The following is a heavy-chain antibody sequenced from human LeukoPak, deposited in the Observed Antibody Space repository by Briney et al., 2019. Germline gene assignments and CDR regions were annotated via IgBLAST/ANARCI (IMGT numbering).Heavy chain of an antibody. J-gene: IGHJ3*02. CDR3: AKGIADSSSWYGDAFDI. V-gene: IGHV3-7*01. CDR1: GFTLSSYW. CDR2: IKQDGSEK. D-gene: IGHD6-13*01. Sequence: GGSLRLSCAASGFTLSSYWMSWVRQAPGEGLEWVANIKQDGSEKYYVDSVKGRFTISRDNAENSLYLQMNSLRAEDTAVYYCAKGIADSSSWYGDAFDIWGQGTMVTVSS.